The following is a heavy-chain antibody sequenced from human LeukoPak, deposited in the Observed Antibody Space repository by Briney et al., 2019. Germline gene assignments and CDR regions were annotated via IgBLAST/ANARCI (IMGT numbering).Heavy chain of an antibody. CDR3: VRDRGHYYDSSGFYPFDY. V-gene: IGHV1-69*13. J-gene: IGHJ4*02. CDR2: VIPIFGTT. Sequence: SVKVSCKASGGTFSSYAVSWVRQAPGQGLGWLGGVIPIFGTTTYAQKFQGRVTISAAESTTTAYMELSSLRSEDTAVYYCVRDRGHYYDSSGFYPFDYWGQGTLVTVSS. CDR1: GGTFSSYA. D-gene: IGHD3-22*01.